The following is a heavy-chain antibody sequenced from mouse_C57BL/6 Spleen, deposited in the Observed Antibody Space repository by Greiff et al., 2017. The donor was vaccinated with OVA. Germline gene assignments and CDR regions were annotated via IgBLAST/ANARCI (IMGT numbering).Heavy chain of an antibody. Sequence: DVHLVESGGGLVKPGGSLKLSCAASGFTFSDYGMHWVRQAPEKGLEWVAYISSGSSTIYYADTVKGRFTISRDNAKNTLFLQMTSLRSEDTAMYYCARYDGYYVSFAYWGQGTLVTVSA. V-gene: IGHV5-17*01. CDR3: ARYDGYYVSFAY. J-gene: IGHJ3*01. CDR1: GFTFSDYG. D-gene: IGHD2-3*01. CDR2: ISSGSSTI.